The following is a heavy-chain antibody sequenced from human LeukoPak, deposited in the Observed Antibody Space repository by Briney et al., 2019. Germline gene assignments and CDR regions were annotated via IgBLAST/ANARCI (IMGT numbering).Heavy chain of an antibody. Sequence: PSETLSLTCTVSGGSISSYYWSWIRQPAGKGLEWIGRIYTSGNTNYNPSLKSRVTMSVGTSKNQFSLKLSSVTAADTAVYYCARDHCSGGSCYFPLDYWGQGTLVTVSS. CDR3: ARDHCSGGSCYFPLDY. D-gene: IGHD2-15*01. CDR1: GGSISSYY. CDR2: IYTSGNT. V-gene: IGHV4-4*07. J-gene: IGHJ4*02.